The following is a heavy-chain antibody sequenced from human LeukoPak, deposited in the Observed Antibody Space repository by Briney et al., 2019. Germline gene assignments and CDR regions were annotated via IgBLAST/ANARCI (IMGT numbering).Heavy chain of an antibody. CDR2: IDPSDSYT. D-gene: IGHD3/OR15-3a*01. CDR3: ARHGLDGSADY. CDR1: GYSFTSYW. J-gene: IGHJ4*02. Sequence: GESLKISCKGSGYSFTSYWISWVRQMPGKGLELMGRIDPSDSYTNNSPSFQGHVTISTDKSISTAYLQWRSLKASDTAMYYCARHGLDGSADYWGQGTLVTVSS. V-gene: IGHV5-10-1*01.